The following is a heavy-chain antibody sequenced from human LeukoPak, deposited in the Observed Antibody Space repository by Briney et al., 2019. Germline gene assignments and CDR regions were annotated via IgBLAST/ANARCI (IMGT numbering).Heavy chain of an antibody. CDR2: ISSSSSYT. D-gene: IGHD6-13*01. V-gene: IGHV3-11*06. Sequence: NPGGSLRLSCAASGFTFSDYYMSWIRQAPGKGLEWVSYISSSSSYTNYADSVKGRFTISRDNAKNSLYLQMNSLRDEDTAVYYCARGSWSSSWYPDYWGQGTLVTVSS. J-gene: IGHJ4*02. CDR1: GFTFSDYY. CDR3: ARGSWSSSWYPDY.